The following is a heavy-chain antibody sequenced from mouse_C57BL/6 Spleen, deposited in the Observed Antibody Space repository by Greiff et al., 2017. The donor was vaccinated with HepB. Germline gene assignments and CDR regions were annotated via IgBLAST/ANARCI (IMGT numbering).Heavy chain of an antibody. V-gene: IGHV1-80*01. D-gene: IGHD2-3*01. CDR1: GYAFSSYW. J-gene: IGHJ1*03. CDR3: AKENDGYYKYFGV. Sequence: LVESGAELVKPGASVKISCKASGYAFSSYWMNWVKQRPGKGLEWIGQIYPGDGDTNYNGKFKGKATLTADKSSSTAYMQLSSLTSEDSAVYFCAKENDGYYKYFGVWGTGTTVTVSS. CDR2: IYPGDGDT.